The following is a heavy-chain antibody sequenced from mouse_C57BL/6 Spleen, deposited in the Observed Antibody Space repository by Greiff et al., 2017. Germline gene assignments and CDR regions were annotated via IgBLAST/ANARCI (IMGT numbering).Heavy chain of an antibody. CDR1: GYTFTDYN. CDR3: ASIYYGYGFDY. D-gene: IGHD2-2*01. CDR2: INPNNGGT. J-gene: IGHJ2*01. V-gene: IGHV1-22*01. Sequence: VQLKESGPELVKPGASVKMSCKASGYTFTDYNMHWVKQSHGKSLEWIGYINPNNGGTSYNQKFKGKATLTVNKSSSTAYMELRSLTSEDSAVYYCASIYYGYGFDYWGQGTTLTVSS.